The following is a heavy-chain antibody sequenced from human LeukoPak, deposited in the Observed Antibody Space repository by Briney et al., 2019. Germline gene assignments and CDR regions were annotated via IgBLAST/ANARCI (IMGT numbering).Heavy chain of an antibody. Sequence: PSETLSLTCTVSGGSISSYYWSWIRQPPGKGLEWIGYIYYSGSTNYNPSLKSRVTISVDTSKNQFSLKLSSVTAADTAVYYCAAGREYSYGPSYHYYYGMDVWGQGTTVTVSS. CDR3: AAGREYSYGPSYHYYYGMDV. J-gene: IGHJ6*02. V-gene: IGHV4-59*08. CDR2: IYYSGST. D-gene: IGHD5-18*01. CDR1: GGSISSYY.